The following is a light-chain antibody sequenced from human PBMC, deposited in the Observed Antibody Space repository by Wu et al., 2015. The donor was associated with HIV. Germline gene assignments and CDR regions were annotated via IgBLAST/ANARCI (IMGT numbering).Light chain of an antibody. CDR1: QSITKY. J-gene: IGKJ1*01. CDR2: GAA. Sequence: DIHMTQSPSSLSASVRDRVTITCRASQSITKYLNWYQQKPGKAPQLLIYGAASLQSGVPSRFSGSGSGTDFTLTISSLQPEDFATYYCHQTYSPPWTFGQGTRVEIK. CDR3: HQTYSPPWT. V-gene: IGKV1-39*01.